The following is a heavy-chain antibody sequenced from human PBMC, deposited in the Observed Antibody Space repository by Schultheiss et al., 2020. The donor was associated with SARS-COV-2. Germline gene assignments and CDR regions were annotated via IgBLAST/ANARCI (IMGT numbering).Heavy chain of an antibody. J-gene: IGHJ3*02. CDR3: AREVTMVRGADDAFDI. Sequence: GGSLRLSCAASGFTFSSYWMSWVRQAPGKGLEWVANIKQDGSEKYYVDSVKGRFTISRDNAKNSLYLQMNSLRAEDTAVYYCAREVTMVRGADDAFDIWGQGTMVTVSS. V-gene: IGHV3-7*03. D-gene: IGHD3-10*01. CDR2: IKQDGSEK. CDR1: GFTFSSYW.